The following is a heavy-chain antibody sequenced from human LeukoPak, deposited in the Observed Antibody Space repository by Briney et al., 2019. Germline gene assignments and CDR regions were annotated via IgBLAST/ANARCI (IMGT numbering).Heavy chain of an antibody. D-gene: IGHD3-9*01. J-gene: IGHJ4*02. CDR1: GFTFSIYS. Sequence: GGSLRLSCAASGFTFSIYSMNWVRQAPGKGLEWLSYISSSSTIYYADSVKGRFTISRDNSKNTLSLQMNSLRAEDTAIYYCARVKYFDWYYFDYWGQGTLVTVSS. CDR2: ISSSSTI. CDR3: ARVKYFDWYYFDY. V-gene: IGHV3-48*01.